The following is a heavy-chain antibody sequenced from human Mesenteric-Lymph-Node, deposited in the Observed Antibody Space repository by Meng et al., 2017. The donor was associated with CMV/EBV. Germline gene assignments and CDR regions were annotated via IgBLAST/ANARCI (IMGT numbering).Heavy chain of an antibody. CDR3: ARDNWNYRGWFDP. CDR2: IKPNSGGT. CDR1: GYTFTSYY. D-gene: IGHD1-7*01. Sequence: ASVKVSCKASGYTFTSYYMHWVRQAPGQGLEWMGWIKPNSGGTIYAQKFQGRVTMTEDTSISTAYMELNGLRSDDTAIYYCARDNWNYRGWFDPWGQGTLVTVSS. V-gene: IGHV1-2*02. J-gene: IGHJ5*02.